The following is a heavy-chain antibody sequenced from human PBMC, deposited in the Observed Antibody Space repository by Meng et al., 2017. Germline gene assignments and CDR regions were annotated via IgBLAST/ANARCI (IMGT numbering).Heavy chain of an antibody. CDR2: INDFGST. V-gene: IGHV4-34*01. CDR3: ARQRGPDF. Sequence: QVQLQQWGAGLLRPSENLSLSCAVYGGAFSGYYWNWIRQTPGKVLEWIGEINDFGSTNYNPSLKSRVTILVDTSKNQFSLKLRSVTAADTAVYYCARQRGPDFWGQGSLVTVSS. J-gene: IGHJ4*02. CDR1: GGAFSGYY. D-gene: IGHD5-12*01.